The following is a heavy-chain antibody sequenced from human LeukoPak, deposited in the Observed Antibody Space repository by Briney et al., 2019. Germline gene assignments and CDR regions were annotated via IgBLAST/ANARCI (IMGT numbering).Heavy chain of an antibody. CDR2: IYYTGDT. CDR3: ARSGWFGEASML. V-gene: IGHV4-39*01. CDR1: GDSVTNTRYY. J-gene: IGHJ4*02. Sequence: SETLSLTCTVSGDSVTNTRYYWGWIRQPPGKGLEWIGTIYYTGDTYYNPSLKSRVTISVDTSKNQFSLKLSSVTAADTAVYYCARSGWFGEASMLWGQGTLVTVSS. D-gene: IGHD3-10*01.